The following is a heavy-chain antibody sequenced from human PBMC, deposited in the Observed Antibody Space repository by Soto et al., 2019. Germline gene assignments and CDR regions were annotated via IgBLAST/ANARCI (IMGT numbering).Heavy chain of an antibody. D-gene: IGHD2-8*01. CDR3: ARGVWRFSGDY. CDR1: GFTFGDYY. Sequence: QVQLVESGGALVKPGGSLRLSCAASGFTFGDYYMNWIRQAPGKGLEWLSYISGSSSDTKYADSVKGRITISRDNAKNSLYLQMNSLRAEDTAVYYCARGVWRFSGDYWGQGTLVTVSS. V-gene: IGHV3-11*05. J-gene: IGHJ4*02. CDR2: ISGSSSDT.